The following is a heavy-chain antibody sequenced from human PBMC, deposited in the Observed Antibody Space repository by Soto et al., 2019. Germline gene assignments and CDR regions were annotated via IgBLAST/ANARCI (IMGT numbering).Heavy chain of an antibody. CDR1: GYTFPSFA. V-gene: IGHV1-18*01. D-gene: IGHD3-3*02. CDR2: ITAYNGDT. J-gene: IGHJ4*02. Sequence: QVQLVQSGGEVKKPGASVKVSCKASGYTFPSFAFNWVRQAPGQGLEWMGWITAYNGDTKYVPKFQGRVTMTTDTSTSTSYMQLRSLRSDDTAVYYSAAFLQGSPGYFDYWGQGTLVTVSS. CDR3: AAFLQGSPGYFDY.